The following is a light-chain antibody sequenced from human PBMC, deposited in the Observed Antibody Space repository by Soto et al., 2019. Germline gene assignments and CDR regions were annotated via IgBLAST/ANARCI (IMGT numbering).Light chain of an antibody. V-gene: IGKV1-5*01. J-gene: IGKJ3*01. CDR1: QSISSW. CDR2: DAS. Sequence: DIQMTQSPSTLSASVGDRVTITCRASQSISSWLAWYQQKPGKAPKLLIYDASSLEGGVPSRFSGSGSGTEFTLTISGLQPDDFANYYCQRDNSYFTFGPGTKVDIK. CDR3: QRDNSYFT.